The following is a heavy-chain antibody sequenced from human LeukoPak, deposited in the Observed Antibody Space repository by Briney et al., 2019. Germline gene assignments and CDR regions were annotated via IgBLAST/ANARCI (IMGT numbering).Heavy chain of an antibody. J-gene: IGHJ4*02. D-gene: IGHD3-22*01. Sequence: ASVKVSCKASGYTFTSYGISWVRQAPGQGLEWMGWISAYNGNTNYAQKLQGRVTMTRDTSISTAYMELSRLRSDDTAVYYCARGYYETYYFDYWGQGTLVTVSS. CDR3: ARGYYETYYFDY. CDR1: GYTFTSYG. CDR2: ISAYNGNT. V-gene: IGHV1-18*01.